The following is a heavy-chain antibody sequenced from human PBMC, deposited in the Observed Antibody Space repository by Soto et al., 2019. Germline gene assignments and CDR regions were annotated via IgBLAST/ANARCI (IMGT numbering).Heavy chain of an antibody. Sequence: DVQLLESGGGLVQPEGSLRLSCAASGFTFSSYAMGWVRQGPGKGLEWVAVVSLGGSTHYADSVRGRFTISRDNSKSTLSLQLNRLTADDTAVYFCAKRRGAGGHFDYWGQGALVTVSS. J-gene: IGHJ4*02. V-gene: IGHV3-23*01. D-gene: IGHD2-15*01. CDR3: AKRRGAGGHFDY. CDR2: VSLGGST. CDR1: GFTFSSYA.